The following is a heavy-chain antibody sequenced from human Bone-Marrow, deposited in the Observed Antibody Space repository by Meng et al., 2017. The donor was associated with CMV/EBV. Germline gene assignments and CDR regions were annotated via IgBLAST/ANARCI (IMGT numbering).Heavy chain of an antibody. CDR3: ARALRYRGYCSSTSCPNYYYYGMDG. CDR2: VNTDGSST. Sequence: GESLKISCEVSGFTFSRYWMHWVRQAPGEGLVWVSRVNTDGSSTNYSDSVKGRFTISRDNAKNSLYLKMNRLRAEDTAVYYCARALRYRGYCSSTSCPNYYYYGMDGWGQGTTVTVSS. D-gene: IGHD2-2*01. J-gene: IGHJ6*02. V-gene: IGHV3-74*01. CDR1: GFTFSRYW.